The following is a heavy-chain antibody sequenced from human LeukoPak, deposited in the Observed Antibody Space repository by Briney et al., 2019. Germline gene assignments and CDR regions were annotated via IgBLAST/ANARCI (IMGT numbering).Heavy chain of an antibody. V-gene: IGHV4-59*01. Sequence: SETLSLTCTVSGGSISSYYWSWLRQPPGKGLEWLGYIYYSGSTNYNPSLKSRVTISVDTSKNQFSLKLSSVTAADTAVYYCATVVAATGAFDIWGQGTMVTVSS. CDR2: IYYSGST. CDR1: GGSISSYY. CDR3: ATVVAATGAFDI. J-gene: IGHJ3*02. D-gene: IGHD2-15*01.